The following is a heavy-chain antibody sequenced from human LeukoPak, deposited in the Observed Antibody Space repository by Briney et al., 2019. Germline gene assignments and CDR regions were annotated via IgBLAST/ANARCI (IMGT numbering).Heavy chain of an antibody. V-gene: IGHV1-69*11. J-gene: IGHJ4*02. Sequence: SVKVSCKASGGTFSSYAISWVRQAPGQGLEWMGRIIPILGTANYAQKFQGRVTITTDESTSTAYMELRSLRSDDTAVYYCARGGKGTPFDYWGQGTLVTVSS. D-gene: IGHD1-1*01. CDR1: GGTFSSYA. CDR3: ARGGKGTPFDY. CDR2: IIPILGTA.